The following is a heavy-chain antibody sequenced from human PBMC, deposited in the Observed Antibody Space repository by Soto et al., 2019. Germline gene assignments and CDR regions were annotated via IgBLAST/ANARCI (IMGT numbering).Heavy chain of an antibody. J-gene: IGHJ4*02. V-gene: IGHV2-5*02. CDR3: AHREQADFGVYFDY. CDR1: GFSLSTSGVG. CDR2: IYWDDDK. Sequence: SGPTLVKPTQTLTLTCTFSGFSLSTSGVGVGWIRQPPGKALEWLALIYWDDDKRYSPSLKSRLTITKDTSKNQVVLTMTNMDPVDTATYYCAHREQADFGVYFDYWGQGTLVTVSS. D-gene: IGHD3-3*01.